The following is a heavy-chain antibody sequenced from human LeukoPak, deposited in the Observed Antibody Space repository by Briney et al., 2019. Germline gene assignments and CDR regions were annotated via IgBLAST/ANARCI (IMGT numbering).Heavy chain of an antibody. D-gene: IGHD6-6*01. CDR1: GYTFSGYG. CDR2: ISAYNGNT. J-gene: IGHJ5*02. V-gene: IGHV1-18*01. CDR3: ARDLRRSSHWFDP. Sequence: GASVKVSCKASGYTFSGYGISWVRQAPGQGPEWIGWISAYNGNTDYAQDLQGRVTMTTDTSTSTAYMELRSLRSDDTAVYYCARDLRRSSHWFDPWGQGTLVTVSS.